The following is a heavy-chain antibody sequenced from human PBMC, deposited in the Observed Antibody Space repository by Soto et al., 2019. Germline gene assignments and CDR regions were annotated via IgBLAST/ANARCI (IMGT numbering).Heavy chain of an antibody. J-gene: IGHJ5*02. V-gene: IGHV4-31*03. CDR1: GGSISSGGYY. Sequence: PSETLSLTCTVSGGSISSGGYYWRWIRQHPGKSQEWIGYIYYSGSTYYNPSLKSRVTISVDTSKNQFSLKLSSVTAADTAVYYCARGDLEPYYDFWSGYYRSSRFDPWGQGTLVTVSS. CDR3: ARGDLEPYYDFWSGYYRSSRFDP. CDR2: IYYSGST. D-gene: IGHD3-3*01.